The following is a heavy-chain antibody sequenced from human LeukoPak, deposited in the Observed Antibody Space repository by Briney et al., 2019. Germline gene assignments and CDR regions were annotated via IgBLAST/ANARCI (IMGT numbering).Heavy chain of an antibody. D-gene: IGHD3-22*01. CDR1: GFTFSSYS. CDR2: ISSSSSYI. CDR3: ARGNGSGYYYWYFQH. V-gene: IGHV3-21*04. J-gene: IGHJ1*01. Sequence: KPGGSLRLSCAASGFTFSSYSMNWVRQAPGKGLEWVSSISSSSSYIYYADSVKGRFTISRDNAKNSLYLQMNSLRAEDTAVYYCARGNGSGYYYWYFQHWGQGTLVTVSS.